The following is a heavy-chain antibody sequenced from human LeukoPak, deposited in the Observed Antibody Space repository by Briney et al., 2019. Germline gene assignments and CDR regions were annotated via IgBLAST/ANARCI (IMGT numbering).Heavy chain of an antibody. CDR1: GGSISSSSYY. V-gene: IGHV4-39*07. J-gene: IGHJ5*02. CDR3: ARDGGSMVRGVTSSDP. CDR2: IYYSGST. D-gene: IGHD3-10*01. Sequence: PSETLSLTCTVSGGSISSSSYYWGWIRQPPGKGLEWIGSIYYSGSTYYNPSLKSRVTISVDTSKNQFSLKLSSVTAADTAVYYCARDGGSMVRGVTSSDPWGQGTLVTVSS.